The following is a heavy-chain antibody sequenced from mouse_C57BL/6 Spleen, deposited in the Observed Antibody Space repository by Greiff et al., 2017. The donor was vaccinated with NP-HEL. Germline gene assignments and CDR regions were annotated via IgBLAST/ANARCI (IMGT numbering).Heavy chain of an antibody. Sequence: VQLQQSGPELVKPGASVKISCKASGYTFTDYYMNWVKQSHGKSLEWIGDINPNNGGTSYNQKFKGKATLTVDKSSSTAYMELRSLTSEDSAVYYCARESANGAMDYWGQGTSVTVSS. J-gene: IGHJ4*01. CDR1: GYTFTDYY. CDR3: ARESANGAMDY. D-gene: IGHD6-1*01. CDR2: INPNNGGT. V-gene: IGHV1-26*01.